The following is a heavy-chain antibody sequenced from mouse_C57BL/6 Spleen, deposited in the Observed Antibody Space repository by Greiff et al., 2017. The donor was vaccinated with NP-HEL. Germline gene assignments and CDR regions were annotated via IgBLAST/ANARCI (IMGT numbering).Heavy chain of an antibody. V-gene: IGHV5-4*01. CDR2: ISDGGSYT. Sequence: VQLVESGGGLVKPGGSLKLSCAACGFTFSSYAMSWVRQTPEKRLEWVATISDGGSYTYYPDNVKGRFTISRDNAKNNLYLQMSHLKSEDTAMYYCARAYGSSYYFDYWGQGTTLTVSS. D-gene: IGHD1-1*01. CDR3: ARAYGSSYYFDY. CDR1: GFTFSSYA. J-gene: IGHJ2*01.